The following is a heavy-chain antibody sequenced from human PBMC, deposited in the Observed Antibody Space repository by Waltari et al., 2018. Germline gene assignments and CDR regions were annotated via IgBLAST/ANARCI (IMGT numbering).Heavy chain of an antibody. CDR2: INHSGST. Sequence: QVQLQQWGAGLLKPSETLSLTCAVYGGSFSGYYWSWIRQPPGKGLEWIGEINHSGSTNYNPSLNSRVTISVDTSKNQFSLKLSSVTAADTAVYYCARGRVPLYSYGRRNWFDPWGQGTLVTVSS. V-gene: IGHV4-34*01. CDR1: GGSFSGYY. CDR3: ARGRVPLYSYGRRNWFDP. J-gene: IGHJ5*02. D-gene: IGHD5-18*01.